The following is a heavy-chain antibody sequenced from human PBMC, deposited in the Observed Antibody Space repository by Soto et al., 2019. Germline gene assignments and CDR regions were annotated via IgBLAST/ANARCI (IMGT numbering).Heavy chain of an antibody. V-gene: IGHV3-74*01. CDR2: INTDGSTT. Sequence: GGSLRLSCAASGFTFSNYWMHWVRQAPGKGMVWVSHINTDGSTTTYADSVKGRLTISRDNAKNTLYLQMNSLRAEDTAAYYQVRERPNGAFDPWGQGTLVTVSS. CDR3: VRERPNGAFDP. J-gene: IGHJ5*02. CDR1: GFTFSNYW.